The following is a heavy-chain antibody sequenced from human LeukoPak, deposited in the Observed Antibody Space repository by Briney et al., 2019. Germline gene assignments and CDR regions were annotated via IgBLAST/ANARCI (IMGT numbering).Heavy chain of an antibody. V-gene: IGHV3-74*01. D-gene: IGHD2-2*01. CDR1: GFTFTSYW. CDR2: ISGDGSST. J-gene: IGHJ4*02. Sequence: GGSVRLSCSASGFTFTSYWMNWVRQVPGKGLVWVSRISGDGSSTTYADSVKGRFTISRDNAKNTLFLQMNSLRAEDTAVYYCARACTINTCYAYWGQGTLVTVSS. CDR3: ARACTINTCYAY.